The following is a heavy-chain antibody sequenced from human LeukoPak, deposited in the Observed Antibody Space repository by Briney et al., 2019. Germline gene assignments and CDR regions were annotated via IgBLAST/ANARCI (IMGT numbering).Heavy chain of an antibody. J-gene: IGHJ4*02. D-gene: IGHD6-13*01. CDR3: ARDVSAAAGNDY. Sequence: ASVKVSCKASGYTFTGYYMHWVRQAPGQGLEGRGWINPNRGGTNYAQKFQGRVTMTRDTSISTAYMELSSLRPDDTALYYCARDVSAAAGNDYWGQGTLVTVSS. V-gene: IGHV1-2*02. CDR1: GYTFTGYY. CDR2: INPNRGGT.